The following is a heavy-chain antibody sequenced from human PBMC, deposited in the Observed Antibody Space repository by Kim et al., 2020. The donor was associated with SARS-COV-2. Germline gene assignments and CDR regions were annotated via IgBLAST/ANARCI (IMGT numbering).Heavy chain of an antibody. CDR1: GFTFPGYL. V-gene: IGHV1-3*01. D-gene: IGHD3-10*02. Sequence: ASVKVSCKASGFTFPGYLIHWVRQAPVRSFAWLGRLHAGPGATKYSQKFQGRVTFTTDTSTTTVYMELSSLRREDTAVYYCARQTNYYFWGNGMDVWGRGTTVAVS. CDR3: ARQTNYYFWGNGMDV. J-gene: IGHJ6*02. CDR2: LHAGPGAT.